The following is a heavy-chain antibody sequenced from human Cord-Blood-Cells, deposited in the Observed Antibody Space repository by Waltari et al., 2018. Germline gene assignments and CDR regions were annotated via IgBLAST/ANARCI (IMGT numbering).Heavy chain of an antibody. Sequence: QLQLQESGPGLVKPSETLSLTGTVSGGSISSSSYYWGWIRQPPGKGLEWIGSIYYSGSTYYNPSLKSRVTISVDTSKNQFSLKLSSVTAADTAVYYCARQGLNWHLDYWGQGTLVTVSS. D-gene: IGHD1-1*01. V-gene: IGHV4-39*01. CDR2: IYYSGST. J-gene: IGHJ4*02. CDR3: ARQGLNWHLDY. CDR1: GGSISSSSYY.